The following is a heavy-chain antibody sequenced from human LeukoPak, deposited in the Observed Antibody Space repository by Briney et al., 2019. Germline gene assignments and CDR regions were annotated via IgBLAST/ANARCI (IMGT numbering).Heavy chain of an antibody. CDR2: INPNSGGT. J-gene: IGHJ3*02. V-gene: IGHV1-2*06. Sequence: ASVKVSCKASGYTFTGYYMHWLRQAPGQGLEWMGRINPNSGGTNYAQKFQGRVTMTRDTSISTAYMELSRLRSDDTAVYYCARGPFVYNWNDGDAFDIWGQGTMVTVSS. D-gene: IGHD1-20*01. CDR1: GYTFTGYY. CDR3: ARGPFVYNWNDGDAFDI.